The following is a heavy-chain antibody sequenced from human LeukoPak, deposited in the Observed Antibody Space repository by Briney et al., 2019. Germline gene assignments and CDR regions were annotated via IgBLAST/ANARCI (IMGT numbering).Heavy chain of an antibody. CDR2: INHSGST. CDR3: ARGGIQLWLSRDYYFDY. D-gene: IGHD5-18*01. V-gene: IGHV4-34*01. Sequence: SETLSLTCAVYGGSFSGYYWSWIRQPPGKGLEWIGDINHSGSTNYNPSLKSRVTISVDTSKNQFSLKLSSVTAADTAVYYCARGGIQLWLSRDYYFDYWGQGTLVTVSS. CDR1: GGSFSGYY. J-gene: IGHJ4*02.